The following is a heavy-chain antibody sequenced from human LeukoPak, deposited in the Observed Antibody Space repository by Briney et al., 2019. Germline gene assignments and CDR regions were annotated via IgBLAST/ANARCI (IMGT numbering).Heavy chain of an antibody. V-gene: IGHV3-21*01. CDR1: GFTFSSYS. J-gene: IGHJ4*02. CDR3: ARGAYSSGWAYFDH. CDR2: ISSSSSYI. Sequence: GGSLRLSCAASGFTFSSYSMNWVRQAPGKGLEWVSTISSSSSYIYYADSVKGRFTISRDNAKNSLYLQMNSLRAEDTAVYYCARGAYSSGWAYFDHWGQGTLVTVSS. D-gene: IGHD6-19*01.